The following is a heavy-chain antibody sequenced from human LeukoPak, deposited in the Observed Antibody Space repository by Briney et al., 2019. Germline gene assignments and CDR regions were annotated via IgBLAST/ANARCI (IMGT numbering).Heavy chain of an antibody. V-gene: IGHV3-53*01. CDR3: AKAFVVYYDSSGPFDS. Sequence: GGSLRLSCAASGFTVSGNYMHWVRQAPGKGLEWVAIIYSGGTAYYADSVKGRFTISRDSSKNTLYLQINSLRAEDTAVYYCAKAFVVYYDSSGPFDSWGQGTLVTVSS. CDR2: IYSGGTA. J-gene: IGHJ4*02. D-gene: IGHD3-22*01. CDR1: GFTVSGNY.